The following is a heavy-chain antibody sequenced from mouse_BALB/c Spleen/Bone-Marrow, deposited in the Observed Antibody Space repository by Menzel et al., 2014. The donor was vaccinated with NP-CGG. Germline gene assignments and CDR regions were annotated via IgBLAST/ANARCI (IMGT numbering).Heavy chain of an antibody. Sequence: VQLQQSGAELAKPGASVKMSCKVSGYTFTSYWMHWVKQRPGQGLEWIGYINPSTGYTEYNQKFKDKATLTADKSSSTAYMQLSSLTSEDSAVYYCARQITTVDYAMDYWGQGTSVTVSS. CDR2: INPSTGYT. J-gene: IGHJ4*01. CDR3: ARQITTVDYAMDY. V-gene: IGHV1-7*01. CDR1: GYTFTSYW. D-gene: IGHD1-1*01.